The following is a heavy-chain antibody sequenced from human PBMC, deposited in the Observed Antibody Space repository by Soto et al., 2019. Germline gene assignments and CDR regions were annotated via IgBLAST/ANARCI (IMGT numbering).Heavy chain of an antibody. D-gene: IGHD3-16*01. CDR3: ARGHFETIRYADY. V-gene: IGHV1-3*01. CDR2: INAANGNT. CDR1: GYILSTYT. Sequence: GHIVQYGAEVKKPGASVKVSCKASGYILSTYTMHWERQAPGQRLEWIGWINAANGNTKYSQNFQGRVTISWDSSASKAYLELSSLKGEDTSEYYGARGHFETIRYADYCGQGTLVTVSS. J-gene: IGHJ4*02.